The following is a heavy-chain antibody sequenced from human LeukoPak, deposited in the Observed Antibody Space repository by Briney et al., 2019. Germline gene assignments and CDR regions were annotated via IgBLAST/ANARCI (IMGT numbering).Heavy chain of an antibody. D-gene: IGHD2-15*01. CDR2: MNPNSGNT. Sequence: ASVKVSCKASGYAFTSYDINWVRQATGQGLEWMGWMNPNSGNTGYAQKFQGRVTITRNTSISTAYMELSSLRSEDTAVYYCAREDSTRLFDYWGQGTLVTASS. J-gene: IGHJ4*02. CDR1: GYAFTSYD. V-gene: IGHV1-8*03. CDR3: AREDSTRLFDY.